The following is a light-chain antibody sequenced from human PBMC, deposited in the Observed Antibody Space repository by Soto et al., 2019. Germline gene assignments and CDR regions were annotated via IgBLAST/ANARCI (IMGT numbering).Light chain of an antibody. CDR1: SSDIGDSNS. V-gene: IGLV2-14*03. CDR3: SAYTRGAALVV. J-gene: IGLJ2*01. CDR2: DVN. Sequence: QSVLTQPASVSGSPGQSITISCTGTSSDIGDSNSVSWYQQHPGKAPKVMIHDVNNRPSGVSNRFSGAKSGNTASLTISGVQSEDEADYYCSAYTRGAALVVFGGGTQLTVL.